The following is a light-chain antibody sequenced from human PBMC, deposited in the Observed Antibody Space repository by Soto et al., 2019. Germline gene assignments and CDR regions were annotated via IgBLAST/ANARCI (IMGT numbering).Light chain of an antibody. J-gene: IGKJ1*01. CDR3: QQYDSYSEA. Sequence: DIQMTQSPSTLSASVGERVTITCLASQSVSNWLAWYQQKPGKAPKLLIYDVSSLESGVPSRFSGSGSGTEFILTISSLQPDDFATYYCQQYDSYSEAFGQGTKVDI. CDR2: DVS. V-gene: IGKV1-5*01. CDR1: QSVSNW.